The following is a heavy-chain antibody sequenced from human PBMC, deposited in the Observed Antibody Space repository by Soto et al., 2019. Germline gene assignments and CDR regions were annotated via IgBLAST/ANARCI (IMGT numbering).Heavy chain of an antibody. Sequence: QVHLVESGGGVVQPGRSLTLSCAASGFSFSSSGMHWVRQAPGKGLEWVAVTSYDGGTKYYSDSVKGRFTISRDNSKNTMYLQMNSLRPEDTAVDYCAKDLGSIVGITCVDYWGQGALVTGSS. D-gene: IGHD1-26*01. J-gene: IGHJ4*02. CDR3: AKDLGSIVGITCVDY. CDR2: TSYDGGTK. CDR1: GFSFSSSG. V-gene: IGHV3-30*18.